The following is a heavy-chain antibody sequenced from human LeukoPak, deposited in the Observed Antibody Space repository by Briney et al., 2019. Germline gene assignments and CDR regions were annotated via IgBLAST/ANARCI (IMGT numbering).Heavy chain of an antibody. V-gene: IGHV3-48*03. CDR2: ISSSGSTI. Sequence: GGSLRLSCAASRFTFSSYEMNWVRQAPGKGLEWVSYISSSGSTIYYADSVKGRFTISRDNAKNSLYLRMNSLRAEDTAVYYCARGAQRFLEWLPPDYWGQGTLVTVSS. D-gene: IGHD3-3*01. J-gene: IGHJ4*02. CDR1: RFTFSSYE. CDR3: ARGAQRFLEWLPPDY.